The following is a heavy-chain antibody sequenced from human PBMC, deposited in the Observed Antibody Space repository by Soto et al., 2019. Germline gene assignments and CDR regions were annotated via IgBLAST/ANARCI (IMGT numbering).Heavy chain of an antibody. CDR3: ATYSHGNIFS. V-gene: IGHV3-74*01. Sequence: PGGSLRLSCATSGLIFSNYWMHRVRQAPGKGLVWVSRISTDGSDTTYADSVKGRFTISRDNAKNTLYLQMNSLRVEDTAVYYCATYSHGNIFSWGRGTLVTVSS. D-gene: IGHD2-15*01. CDR2: ISTDGSDT. J-gene: IGHJ4*02. CDR1: GLIFSNYW.